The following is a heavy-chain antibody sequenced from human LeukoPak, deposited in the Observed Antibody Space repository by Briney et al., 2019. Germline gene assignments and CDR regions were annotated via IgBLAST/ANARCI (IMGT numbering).Heavy chain of an antibody. D-gene: IGHD6-13*01. CDR1: GGTFNSYA. CDR3: ARVVGSSWYIDY. CDR2: INPNSGGT. V-gene: IGHV1-2*02. Sequence: ASVKVSCKASGGTFNSYAITWVRQAPGQGLEWMGWINPNSGGTNYAQKFQGRVTMTRDTSISTAYMELSRLRSDDTAVYYCARVVGSSWYIDYWGQGTLVTVSS. J-gene: IGHJ4*02.